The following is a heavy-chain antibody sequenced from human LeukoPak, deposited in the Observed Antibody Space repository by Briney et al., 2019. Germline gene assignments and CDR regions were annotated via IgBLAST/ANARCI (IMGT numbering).Heavy chain of an antibody. V-gene: IGHV1-18*01. J-gene: IGHJ4*02. CDR2: ISAYNGNT. Sequence: ASVKVSCKASGYTFTNYGISWVRQAPGQGLEWMGWISAYNGNTNYAQKLQGRVTMTTDTSTSTAYIELRSLRSDDTAVYYCARDLSLYSSSAGYWGQGTLVTVSS. CDR3: ARDLSLYSSSAGY. CDR1: GYTFTNYG. D-gene: IGHD6-13*01.